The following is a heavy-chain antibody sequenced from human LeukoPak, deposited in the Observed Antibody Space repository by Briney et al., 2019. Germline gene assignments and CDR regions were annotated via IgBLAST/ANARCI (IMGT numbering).Heavy chain of an antibody. CDR3: VRRGNTRASSDFDY. CDR1: GGSISSYY. J-gene: IGHJ4*02. D-gene: IGHD6-6*01. Sequence: PSETLSLTCTVSGGSISSYYWSWIRQPPGKGLEWIGYIYYSGSTNYNPSLKSRVTISVDTSKNQFSLKLSSVTAADTAVYYCVRRGNTRASSDFDYWGQGTLVTVSS. CDR2: IYYSGST. V-gene: IGHV4-59*08.